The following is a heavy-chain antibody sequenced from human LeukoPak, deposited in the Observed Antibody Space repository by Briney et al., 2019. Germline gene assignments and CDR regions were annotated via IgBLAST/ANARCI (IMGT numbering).Heavy chain of an antibody. V-gene: IGHV4-39*07. CDR2: IYYSGST. Sequence: PSETLSLTCTVSGGSISNSIYYWGWIRQPPGKGLEWIGTIYYSGSTYYNPSLKSRVTISVDTSKNQFSLKLSSVTAADTAVYYCARGMSALYGSGSYVFDYWGQGTLVTVSS. J-gene: IGHJ4*02. D-gene: IGHD3-10*01. CDR3: ARGMSALYGSGSYVFDY. CDR1: GGSISNSIYY.